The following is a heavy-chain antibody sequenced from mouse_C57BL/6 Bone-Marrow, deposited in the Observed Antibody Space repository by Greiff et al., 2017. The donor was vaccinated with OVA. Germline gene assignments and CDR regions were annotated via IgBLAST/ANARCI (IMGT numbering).Heavy chain of an antibody. CDR1: GFSLTSYG. CDR3: AKRGLTTVVARRYFDV. J-gene: IGHJ1*03. V-gene: IGHV2-5*01. Sequence: VQLQQSGPGLVQPSQSLSITCTVSGFSLTSYGVHWVRQSPGKGLEWLGVIWRGGSTDYNAAFMSRLSITKDNSKSQVFFKMNSLQADDTAIYYCAKRGLTTVVARRYFDVWGTGTTVTVSS. D-gene: IGHD1-1*01. CDR2: IWRGGST.